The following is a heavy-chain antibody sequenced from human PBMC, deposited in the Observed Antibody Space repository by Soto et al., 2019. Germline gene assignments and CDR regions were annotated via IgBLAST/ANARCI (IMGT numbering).Heavy chain of an antibody. Sequence: SVKVSCKASGGAFSSYSINWVRQAPGQGLEWMGEIIPIFGTANYAQKFQGRVTITADESTSTAYMELSSLRSEDTAVYYCARDGGRHSGGIDYWSQGTLVTVSS. CDR1: GGAFSSYS. D-gene: IGHD1-26*01. J-gene: IGHJ4*02. CDR3: ARDGGRHSGGIDY. V-gene: IGHV1-69*13. CDR2: IIPIFGTA.